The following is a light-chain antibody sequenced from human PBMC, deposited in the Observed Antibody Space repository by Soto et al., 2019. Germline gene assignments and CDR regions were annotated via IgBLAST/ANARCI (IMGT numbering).Light chain of an antibody. CDR2: LTS. V-gene: IGKV3-11*01. CDR1: QAVNTR. Sequence: EVVVTQSPATLSSFPGDRVALCCMAGQAVNTRLSWYQHKPGQAPRLLIYLTSNRAAGIPARFSGSGSETDFTLTISDVEPEDFAVYYCHQRQSWPRTFGQGTKVDIK. J-gene: IGKJ1*01. CDR3: HQRQSWPRT.